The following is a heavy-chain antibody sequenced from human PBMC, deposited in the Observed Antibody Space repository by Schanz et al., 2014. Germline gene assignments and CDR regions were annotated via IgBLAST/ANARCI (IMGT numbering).Heavy chain of an antibody. V-gene: IGHV1-69*08. Sequence: QVQLVQSGAEVKKPGSSVRVSCKASGGTFSRLTFSWVRQAPGQGLEWMGRIIPSLGLAKYEQKFQDKVTITADTSTTTAYMELSGLRSEDTAVYYCARDRLECGAECYSVEVFEIWGQGTLXIVSA. CDR3: ARDRLECGAECYSVEVFEI. J-gene: IGHJ4*02. D-gene: IGHD2-21*01. CDR2: IIPSLGLA. CDR1: GGTFSRLT.